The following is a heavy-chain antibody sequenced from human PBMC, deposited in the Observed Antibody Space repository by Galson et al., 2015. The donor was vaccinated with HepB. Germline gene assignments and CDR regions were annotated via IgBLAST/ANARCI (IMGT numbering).Heavy chain of an antibody. D-gene: IGHD1-26*01. V-gene: IGHV1-69*04. CDR1: GGTFSSYA. Sequence: SVKVSCKASGGTFSSYAISWVRQAPGQGLEWMGRIIPILGIANYAQKFQGRVTITADKSTSTAYMELSSLRSEDTAVYYCARDCRCGWFDPWGQGTLVTVSS. CDR3: ARDCRCGWFDP. CDR2: IIPILGIA. J-gene: IGHJ5*02.